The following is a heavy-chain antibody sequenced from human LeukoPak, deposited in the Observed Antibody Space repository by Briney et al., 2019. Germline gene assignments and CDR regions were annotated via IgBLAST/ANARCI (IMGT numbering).Heavy chain of an antibody. J-gene: IGHJ4*02. CDR2: IYYSGST. Sequence: PSETLSLTCTVSGGSISSSSYYWGWIRQPPGKGLEWIGSIYYSGSTYYNPSLKSRVTISVDTSKNQFSLKLSSVTAADTAVYYCARRSPTVPAPKWELGGRGGFDYWGQGTLVTVSS. CDR3: ARRSPTVPAPKWELGGRGGFDY. D-gene: IGHD1-26*01. CDR1: GGSISSSSYY. V-gene: IGHV4-39*01.